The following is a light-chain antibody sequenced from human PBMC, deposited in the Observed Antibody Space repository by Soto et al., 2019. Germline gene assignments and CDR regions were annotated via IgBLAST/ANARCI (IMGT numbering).Light chain of an antibody. V-gene: IGLV2-11*01. CDR2: NVI. Sequence: LTQPASVSGSPGQSITISCTGTSSDVGTYNLVSWYQQHPGKAPKLMVYNVIQRPSGVPDRFSASKSGNTASLTISGLQAEDEADYYCCSYAGSYTYVFGTGTKVTVL. CDR3: CSYAGSYTYV. CDR1: SSDVGTYNL. J-gene: IGLJ1*01.